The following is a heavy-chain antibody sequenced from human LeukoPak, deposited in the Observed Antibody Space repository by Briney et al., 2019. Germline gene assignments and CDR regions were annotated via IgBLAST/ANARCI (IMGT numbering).Heavy chain of an antibody. V-gene: IGHV4-39*01. CDR2: IYYSGST. CDR1: GGSISSSSSY. D-gene: IGHD4-11*01. J-gene: IGHJ3*02. CDR3: ARRDMTAVTAYAFDI. Sequence: PSETLSLTCTVSGGSISSSSSYWGWIRQPPGKGLEWIRSIYYSGSTNYNPSLNSRVTIAVDTSKNQSSIKLRSVTAADTAVYYCARRDMTAVTAYAFDIWGQGTMVTAS.